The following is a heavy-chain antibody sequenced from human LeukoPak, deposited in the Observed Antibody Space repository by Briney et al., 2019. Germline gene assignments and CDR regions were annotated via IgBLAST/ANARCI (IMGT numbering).Heavy chain of an antibody. J-gene: IGHJ3*02. V-gene: IGHV1-8*01. CDR2: MNPNSGNT. CDR3: ARGYEYLGMIVVEGDAFDI. D-gene: IGHD3-22*01. Sequence: ASVKVSCKASGYTFTSYDINWVRQATGQGLEWMGWMNPNSGNTGYAQKFQGRVTMTRNTSISTAYMELSSLRSEDTAVYYCARGYEYLGMIVVEGDAFDIWGQGTMVTVSS. CDR1: GYTFTSYD.